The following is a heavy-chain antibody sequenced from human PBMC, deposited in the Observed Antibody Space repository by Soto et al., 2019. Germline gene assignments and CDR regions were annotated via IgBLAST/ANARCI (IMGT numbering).Heavy chain of an antibody. D-gene: IGHD6-25*01. J-gene: IGHJ6*02. Sequence: GGSLRLSCAASGFTFSSYAMHWVRQAPGKGLEWVAVISYDGSNKYYADSVKGRFTISRDNSKNTLYLQMNSLRAEDTAVYYCARVGTGYSSVKGGMDVWGQGTTVTVSS. V-gene: IGHV3-30-3*01. CDR1: GFTFSSYA. CDR2: ISYDGSNK. CDR3: ARVGTGYSSVKGGMDV.